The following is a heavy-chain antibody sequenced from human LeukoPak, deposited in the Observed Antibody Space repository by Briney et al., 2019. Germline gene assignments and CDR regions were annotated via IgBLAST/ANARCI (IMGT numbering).Heavy chain of an antibody. CDR1: GGSISSYY. CDR2: IYYSGST. J-gene: IGHJ6*02. Sequence: SETLSLTCTVSGGSISSYYWSWIRQPPGKGLEWIGYIYYSGSTNYNPSLKSRVTISVDTSKNQFSLKLSSVTAADTAVYYCAGQWLDTAYYYYYGMDVWGQGTTVTVS. CDR3: AGQWLDTAYYYYYGMDV. V-gene: IGHV4-59*08. D-gene: IGHD6-19*01.